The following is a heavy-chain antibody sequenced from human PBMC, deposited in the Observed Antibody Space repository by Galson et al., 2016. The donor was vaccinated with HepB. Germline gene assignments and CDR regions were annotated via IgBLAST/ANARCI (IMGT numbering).Heavy chain of an antibody. CDR1: GFTFSRHW. CDR2: INSDGSNI. J-gene: IGHJ4*02. V-gene: IGHV3-74*01. Sequence: SLRLSCAASGFTFSRHWMYWVRQAPGKGLVWVSQINSDGSNINYADSVKGRFTLSRDHADKTLYLQMNSLRGDDTAVYYCSTLRDFWSGWGQGTLVTVSP. D-gene: IGHD3-3*01. CDR3: STLRDFWSG.